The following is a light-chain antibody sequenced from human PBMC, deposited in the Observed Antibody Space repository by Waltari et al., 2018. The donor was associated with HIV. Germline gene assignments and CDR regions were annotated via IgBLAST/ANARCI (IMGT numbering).Light chain of an antibody. CDR1: ISNSGNDF. CDR2: DNY. V-gene: IGLV1-51*01. J-gene: IGLJ1*01. CDR3: GTWDSSLSAGWV. Sequence: QSVLTQPPSVSAAPGQKVTISCSGSISNSGNDFVSWYQQLPGKAPKLLIYDNYKRPSGIPDRFSGSMSGTSATLAITGLQTGDEADYYCGTWDSSLSAGWVFGTGTKVTVL.